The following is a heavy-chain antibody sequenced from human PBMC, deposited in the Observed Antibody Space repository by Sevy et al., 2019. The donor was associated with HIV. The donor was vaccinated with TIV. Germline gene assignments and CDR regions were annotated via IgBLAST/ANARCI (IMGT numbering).Heavy chain of an antibody. CDR2: INSVGSTT. Sequence: GGSLRLSCAASGFTFSNYWMNWVRQVPGKGLVWVTGINSVGSTTRYADSLKGRFTISRDNAKNMMYLQMNSLRAEDTAVYYCARDLYSGSVPADYWGQGTLVTVSS. J-gene: IGHJ4*02. D-gene: IGHD1-26*01. CDR3: ARDLYSGSVPADY. V-gene: IGHV3-74*01. CDR1: GFTFSNYW.